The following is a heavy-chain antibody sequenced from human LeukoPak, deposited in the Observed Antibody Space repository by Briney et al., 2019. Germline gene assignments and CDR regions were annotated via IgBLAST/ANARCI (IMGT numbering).Heavy chain of an antibody. J-gene: IGHJ4*02. CDR3: AKLRVETDIERGY. V-gene: IGHV3-23*01. Sequence: PGGSLRLSCAASGFTVSSNYMSWVRQAPGKGLEWVSVIGRNGETTNYADSVKGRFSISRDNSRNTLYLQMNSLRAEDTAVYYCAKLRVETDIERGYWGQGTLVTVSS. CDR2: IGRNGETT. CDR1: GFTVSSNY. D-gene: IGHD5-18*01.